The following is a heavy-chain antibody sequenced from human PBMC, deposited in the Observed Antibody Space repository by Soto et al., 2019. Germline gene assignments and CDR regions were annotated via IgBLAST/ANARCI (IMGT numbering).Heavy chain of an antibody. D-gene: IGHD2-2*01. V-gene: IGHV1-69*01. J-gene: IGHJ6*02. CDR3: ARSQGSSTSLEIYYYYYYGMDV. CDR2: IIPISGTA. CDR1: GGTFSSYA. Sequence: QVQLVQSGAEVQKPASSVKVSCKASGGTFSSYAISWVRQAPGQGLEWMGGIIPISGTANYAQKFQGRVTITADESTSTAYMERSSLRSEDTAVYYCARSQGSSTSLEIYYYYYYGMDVWGQGTTVTVSS.